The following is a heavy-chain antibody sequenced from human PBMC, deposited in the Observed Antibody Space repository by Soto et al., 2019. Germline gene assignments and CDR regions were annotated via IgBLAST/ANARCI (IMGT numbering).Heavy chain of an antibody. CDR1: GFPFSTSN. CDR2: ISRSSTYI. Sequence: EVQLVESGGGLVNPGGSLRLSCVVSGFPFSTSNMNWVRQAPGKGLEWVSFISRSSTYIYYADSVQGRFTISRDDAENSLFLQMNSLRAEDTAVYYCARGVLPISSTSWFDPWGQGTLVTVSS. V-gene: IGHV3-21*01. CDR3: ARGVLPISSTSWFDP. J-gene: IGHJ5*02. D-gene: IGHD3-16*01.